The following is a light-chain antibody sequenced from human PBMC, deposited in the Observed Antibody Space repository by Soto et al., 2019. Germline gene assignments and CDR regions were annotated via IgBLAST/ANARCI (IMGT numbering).Light chain of an antibody. V-gene: IGLV2-14*01. CDR1: SSDVGGHNY. Sequence: QSALTQPASVSGYPGQSITISCTGSSSDVGGHNYVSWYQHHPGKAPKLMIYEVNNRPSVVSNRFSGSKSGNTASLTISGLQADYEADYYCTSYAGRNIPGVFGGGTKLTVL. J-gene: IGLJ3*02. CDR3: TSYAGRNIPGV. CDR2: EVN.